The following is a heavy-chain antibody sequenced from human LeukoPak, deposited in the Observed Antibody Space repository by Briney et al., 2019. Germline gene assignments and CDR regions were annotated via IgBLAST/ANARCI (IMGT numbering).Heavy chain of an antibody. D-gene: IGHD1-1*01. CDR1: GYTFSGWY. CDR2: INPTTGGT. Sequence: ASVKVSCKGSGYTFSGWYIQWVRQAPGQRLEWMGWINPTTGGTNYAQKFLGRVTMTRDTSISTAHVDLTRLTYDDTAVYYCARGDWNGDYWGQGTLVTVSS. J-gene: IGHJ4*02. V-gene: IGHV1-2*02. CDR3: ARGDWNGDY.